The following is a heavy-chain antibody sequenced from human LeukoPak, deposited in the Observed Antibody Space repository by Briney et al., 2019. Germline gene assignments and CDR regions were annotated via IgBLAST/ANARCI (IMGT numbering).Heavy chain of an antibody. CDR3: ARRGYSSSWYVLYYYYMDV. CDR2: IKQDGSEK. CDR1: GFTFSSYW. J-gene: IGHJ6*03. D-gene: IGHD6-13*01. Sequence: GGSLRLSCAASGFTFSSYWMSWVRQAPGKGREWVANIKQDGSEKYYVDSVKGRFTISRDNAKNSLYLQMNSLRAEDTAVYYCARRGYSSSWYVLYYYYMDVWGKGTTVTVSS. V-gene: IGHV3-7*01.